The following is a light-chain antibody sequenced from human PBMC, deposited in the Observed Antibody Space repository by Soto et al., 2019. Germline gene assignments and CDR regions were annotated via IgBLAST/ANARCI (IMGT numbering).Light chain of an antibody. Sequence: DIRVTQSPSSLSASVGDRVTITCHASQDILNYLNWYQQKPGKAPKLLIYDASTLNTGVPSRFSGTVYGTDFSFTISSLQPEDVATYYCQHYNGLPLTFGQGTRLELK. CDR3: QHYNGLPLT. V-gene: IGKV1-33*01. CDR2: DAS. CDR1: QDILNY. J-gene: IGKJ5*01.